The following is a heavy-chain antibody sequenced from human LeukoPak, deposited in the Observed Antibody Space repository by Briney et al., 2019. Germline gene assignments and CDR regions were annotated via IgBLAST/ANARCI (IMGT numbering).Heavy chain of an antibody. Sequence: PGGSLRLSCAASGFTFSSYWMSWVRQAPGKGLEWVANIKQDGSEKYYVDSVKGRFTISRDNAKNSLYLQMNSLRAEDTAVYYCARYGSYYYYYMDVWGKGTTVTVSS. D-gene: IGHD1-26*01. CDR2: IKQDGSEK. CDR1: GFTFSSYW. J-gene: IGHJ6*03. CDR3: ARYGSYYYYYMDV. V-gene: IGHV3-7*01.